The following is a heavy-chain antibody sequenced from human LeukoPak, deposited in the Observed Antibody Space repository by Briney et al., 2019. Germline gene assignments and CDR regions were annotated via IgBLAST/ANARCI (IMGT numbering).Heavy chain of an antibody. CDR1: GGSISSGGYY. Sequence: SETLSLTCTVSGGSISSGGYYWSWIRQHPGKGLEWIGYIYYSGSTYYNPSLKSRVTISVDTSKNQFSLKLSSVTAADTAVYYCVRGKMTALGAYNWFDPWGQGTLVTVSS. CDR2: IYYSGST. CDR3: VRGKMTALGAYNWFDP. D-gene: IGHD3-10*01. V-gene: IGHV4-31*03. J-gene: IGHJ5*02.